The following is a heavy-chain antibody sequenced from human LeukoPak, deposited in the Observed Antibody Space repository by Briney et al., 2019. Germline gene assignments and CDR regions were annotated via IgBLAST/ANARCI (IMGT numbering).Heavy chain of an antibody. CDR2: ISTYNGKT. CDR1: GSTFTGYG. CDR3: ARDLPYSSSWESIDY. J-gene: IGHJ4*02. Sequence: GASVKVSCKASGSTFTGYGICWVRQAPGQGLEWMGWISTYNGKTNYAQKIQGRVTMTTDTSTSTAYMELRSLRSDDTAVYYCARDLPYSSSWESIDYWGQGTLVTVSS. D-gene: IGHD6-13*01. V-gene: IGHV1-18*01.